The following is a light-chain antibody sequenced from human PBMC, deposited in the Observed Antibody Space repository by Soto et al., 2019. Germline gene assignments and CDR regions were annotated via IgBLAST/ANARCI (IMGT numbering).Light chain of an antibody. Sequence: DIPMTQSPSSLSASVGDRVTITCRASQDINSWLAWYQQKPGEAPKLLIYVASSLQSGVPSRFSGSGSGTYFTLTISSLQPEDFATYHCQQAKSFPFTFGPGTKVEIK. V-gene: IGKV1D-12*01. CDR1: QDINSW. J-gene: IGKJ3*01. CDR2: VAS. CDR3: QQAKSFPFT.